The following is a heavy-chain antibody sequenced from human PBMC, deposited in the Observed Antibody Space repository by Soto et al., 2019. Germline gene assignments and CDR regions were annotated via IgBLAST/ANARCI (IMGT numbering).Heavy chain of an antibody. CDR3: AKGRGRNFYYGMDV. CDR1: GFTFSDYD. V-gene: IGHV3-30*18. J-gene: IGHJ6*02. CDR2: ISYDAYDGNYK. Sequence: QSGGSLRLSCAASGFTFSDYDMYWVRQAPGKGLEWVAFISYDAYDGNYKYYGDSVKGRFTISRDSSRNTLYVQMNSLRAEDTAVYYCAKGRGRNFYYGMDVWGQGTTVTVSS.